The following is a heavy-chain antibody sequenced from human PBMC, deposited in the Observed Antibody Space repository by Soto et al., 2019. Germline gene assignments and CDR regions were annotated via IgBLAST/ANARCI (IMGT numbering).Heavy chain of an antibody. CDR1: GFTFSSYA. V-gene: IGHV3-30-3*01. D-gene: IGHD4-17*01. CDR3: ARDFVDYGDYVGFDY. J-gene: IGHJ4*02. Sequence: GGSLRLSCAASGFTFSSYATHWVRQAPGKGLEWVAVISYDGSNKYYADSVKGRFTISRDNSKNTLYLQMNSLRAEDTAVYYCARDFVDYGDYVGFDYWGQGTLVTVSS. CDR2: ISYDGSNK.